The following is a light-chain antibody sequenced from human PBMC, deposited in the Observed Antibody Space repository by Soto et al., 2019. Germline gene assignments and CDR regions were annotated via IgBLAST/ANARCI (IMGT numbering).Light chain of an antibody. CDR2: AAS. Sequence: IQLTQSPSSLSASVGDRVTITCRASQGISSYLAWYQQKPGKAPKLLIYAASTLQSGVPSRFSGSGSGTDFTLTISSLQPEDFETYYCQQLNSYPPFFGGGTKVEIK. J-gene: IGKJ4*01. CDR1: QGISSY. V-gene: IGKV1-9*01. CDR3: QQLNSYPPF.